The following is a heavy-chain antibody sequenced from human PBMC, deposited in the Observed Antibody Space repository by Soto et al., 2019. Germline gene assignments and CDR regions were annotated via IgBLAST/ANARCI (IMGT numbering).Heavy chain of an antibody. J-gene: IGHJ4*02. CDR2: ISGSGGGT. CDR1: GVTVSSSYA. V-gene: IGHV3-23*01. D-gene: IGHD6-13*01. Sequence: GGSLRLSCAASGVTVSSSYAMSWVRQAPGKGLEWVSLISGSGGGTYYADSVKGRFTISRDNSKNTLYLQMNSLRAEDTAVYYCAKHAAAAAPDYWGQGTLVTVSS. CDR3: AKHAAAAAPDY.